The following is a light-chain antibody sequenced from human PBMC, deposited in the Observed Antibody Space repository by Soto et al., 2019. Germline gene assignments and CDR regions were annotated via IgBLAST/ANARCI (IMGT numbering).Light chain of an antibody. Sequence: DIQMTQSPSSLSASVGDRVTITCRASQGISTYLVWYQQKPGTVPKLLIFAASTLQSGVPSRFSGSGSGTDFTLTISSLQPEDVATYYCQNYNGDPWTFGQGKKVEIK. CDR3: QNYNGDPWT. J-gene: IGKJ1*01. CDR2: AAS. CDR1: QGISTY. V-gene: IGKV1-27*01.